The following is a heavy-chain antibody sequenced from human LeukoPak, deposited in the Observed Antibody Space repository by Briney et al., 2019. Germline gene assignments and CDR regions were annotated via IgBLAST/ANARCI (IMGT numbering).Heavy chain of an antibody. CDR2: INHSGST. J-gene: IGHJ5*02. CDR3: ARVGSSWSWRWFDP. Sequence: SETLSLTCAVYGGSFSGYYWSWIRQPPGKGLEWIGEINHSGSTNYNPSLKSRVTISVDTSKNQFSLKLSSVTAADTAVYYCARVGSSWSWRWFDPWGQGTLVTVFS. CDR1: GGSFSGYY. V-gene: IGHV4-34*01. D-gene: IGHD6-13*01.